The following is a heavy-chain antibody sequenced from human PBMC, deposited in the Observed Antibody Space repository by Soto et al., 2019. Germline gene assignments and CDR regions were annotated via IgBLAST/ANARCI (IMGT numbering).Heavy chain of an antibody. J-gene: IGHJ5*02. V-gene: IGHV4-4*07. D-gene: IGHD1-1*01. CDR3: VRDGTKTLRDWFDP. Sequence: PSETLSLTCTVSGASLSGFYRSWVRKSAGKGLEWIGRIYATGTTDYNPSLKSRCMMSVDTSKKQFSLKLRSVTAADTAVYYCVRDGTKTLRDWFDPWGQGMSVTVSS. CDR2: IYATGTT. CDR1: GASLSGFY.